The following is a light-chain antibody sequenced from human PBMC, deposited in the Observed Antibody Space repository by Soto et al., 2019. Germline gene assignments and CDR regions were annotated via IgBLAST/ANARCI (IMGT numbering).Light chain of an antibody. V-gene: IGKV1-33*01. CDR1: QDISDY. Sequence: DIQVTQTPSSLSASVGDRVTITCQASQDISDYLNWFQQKPGEAPKLLIYDASNLETGVPSRFSATGSGTDFTFTISSLQPEDFASYYCQQYDNLPITFGQGTRLET. J-gene: IGKJ5*01. CDR3: QQYDNLPIT. CDR2: DAS.